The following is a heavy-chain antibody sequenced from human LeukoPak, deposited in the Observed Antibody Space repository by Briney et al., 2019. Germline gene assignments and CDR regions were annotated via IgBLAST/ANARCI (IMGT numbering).Heavy chain of an antibody. Sequence: SETLSLSCSVSGGSISTYYWTCIRQPAGKGLEWIGRIYTTGGTNYNPSLKSRVTMSVDTSRNQFSLKLTSVTAADTAVYYCARHGGRTSSAAVEIWGQGTLVTVSS. V-gene: IGHV4-4*07. CDR3: ARHGGRTSSAAVEI. CDR1: GGSISTYY. CDR2: IYTTGGT. D-gene: IGHD2-2*01. J-gene: IGHJ3*02.